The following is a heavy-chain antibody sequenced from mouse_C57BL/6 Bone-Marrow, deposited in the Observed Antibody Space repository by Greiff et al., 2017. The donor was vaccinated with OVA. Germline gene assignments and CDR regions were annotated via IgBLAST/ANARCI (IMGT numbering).Heavy chain of an antibody. CDR1: GYTFTSYT. Sequence: VKLMESGAELARPGASVKMSCKASGYTFTSYTMHWVKQRPGQGLEWIGYINPSSGYTKYNQKFKGKATWTADKSSSTAYMQLSSLTSEDSAVYSSSFWFISTGFYAMAYWGQGTSVTVSS. D-gene: IGHD1-1*01. CDR3: SFWFISTGFYAMAY. J-gene: IGHJ4*01. V-gene: IGHV1-4*01. CDR2: INPSSGYT.